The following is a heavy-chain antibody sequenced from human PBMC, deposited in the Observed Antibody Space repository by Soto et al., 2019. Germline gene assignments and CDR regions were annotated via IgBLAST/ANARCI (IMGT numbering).Heavy chain of an antibody. CDR2: LSGDNGDI. V-gene: IGHV1-18*01. CDR3: AGGRGFGFDF. CDR1: DYTFNSYG. J-gene: IGHJ4*02. Sequence: QVQLVQSGDELKKPGASVKVSCKASDYTFNSYGISWVRKAPGQGLEWMGWLSGDNGDIKYAHKFQGRVTMTTDISTSTVYMELRSLSSDDTAVYFCAGGRGFGFDFWGKGTLVTVS. D-gene: IGHD2-21*01.